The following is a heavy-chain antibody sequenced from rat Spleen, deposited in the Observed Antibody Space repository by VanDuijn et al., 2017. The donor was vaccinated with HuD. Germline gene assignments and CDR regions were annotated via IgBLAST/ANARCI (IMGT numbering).Heavy chain of an antibody. V-gene: IGHV2-19*01. CDR3: ARHWYYSGEGYFDL. CDR1: GFSLTDFS. J-gene: IGHJ1*01. D-gene: IGHD1-1*01. Sequence: QVQLWESGPGLVQPSQTLSLTCTVSGFSLTDFSVHWVRQPPGKGLEWMGRIQSGGITDYSSALKSRLSISRDTSKNQIFLKMNSLQPEDTGTYYCARHWYYSGEGYFDLWGPGTMVTVSS. CDR2: IQSGGIT.